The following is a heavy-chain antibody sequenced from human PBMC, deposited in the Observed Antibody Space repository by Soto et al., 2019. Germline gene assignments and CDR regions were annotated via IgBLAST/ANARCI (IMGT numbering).Heavy chain of an antibody. CDR3: AREWRWGMDV. CDR2: IYYSGST. CDR1: GGSISSYY. Sequence: ASETLSLTCTVSGGSISSYYWSWIRQPPGKGLEWIGYIYYSGSTNYNPSLKSRVTISVDTSKNQFSLKLSSVTAADTAVYYCAREWRWGMDVWGQGTTVTVSS. V-gene: IGHV4-59*01. D-gene: IGHD2-15*01. J-gene: IGHJ6*02.